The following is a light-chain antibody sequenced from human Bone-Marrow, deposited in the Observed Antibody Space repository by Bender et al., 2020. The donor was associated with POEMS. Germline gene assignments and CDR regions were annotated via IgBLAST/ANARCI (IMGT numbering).Light chain of an antibody. CDR3: CSYTGGSNWV. V-gene: IGLV1-44*01. CDR2: ADD. J-gene: IGLJ3*02. Sequence: QSVLTQPPSASGTPGQRVTISCSGGSIGRNPINWYQQLPGTAPRLVIYADDRRPSGVPNRFSASKSGSSASLAISGLQAEDEADYYCCSYTGGSNWVFGGGTKLTVL. CDR1: SIGRNP.